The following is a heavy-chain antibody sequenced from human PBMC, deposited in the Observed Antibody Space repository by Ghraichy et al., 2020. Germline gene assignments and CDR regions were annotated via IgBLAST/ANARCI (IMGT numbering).Heavy chain of an antibody. Sequence: SETLSLTCTVSGGSISSSSYYWGWIRQPPGKGLEWIGSIYYSGSTYYNPSLKSRVTISVDTSKNQFSLKLSSVTAADTAVYYCARPRCSGGSCYPARDYWGQGTLVTVSS. CDR2: IYYSGST. V-gene: IGHV4-39*01. D-gene: IGHD2-15*01. CDR3: ARPRCSGGSCYPARDY. CDR1: GGSISSSSYY. J-gene: IGHJ4*02.